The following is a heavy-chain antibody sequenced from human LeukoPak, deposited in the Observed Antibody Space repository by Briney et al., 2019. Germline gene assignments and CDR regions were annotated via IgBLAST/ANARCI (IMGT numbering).Heavy chain of an antibody. CDR1: GYTFTGYY. CDR2: INPNSGGT. J-gene: IGHJ4*02. D-gene: IGHD3-16*02. CDR3: ARDQGDYYDNVRGSYRYSTFDY. V-gene: IGHV1-2*02. Sequence: ASVKVSCKASGYTFTGYYMHWVRQAPGQGLEWMGWINPNSGGTNYAQKFQGRVTMTRDTSISTAYMELSRLRSDDTAVYYCARDQGDYYDNVRGSYRYSTFDYWGQGTLVTVSS.